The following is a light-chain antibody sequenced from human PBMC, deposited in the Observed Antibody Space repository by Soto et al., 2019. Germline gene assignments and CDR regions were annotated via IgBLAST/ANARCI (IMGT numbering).Light chain of an antibody. CDR2: EGR. Sequence: QSALTQPASVSGSFGQSITISCTGTSSDVGTYDIVSWYQHHPGKAPKLIIYEGRKRPSGVSSRFSGSKSVNTASLTISGLQAEDEADYYCLVYYKGVWVFGGGTKLTVL. V-gene: IGLV2-23*01. CDR1: SSDVGTYDI. CDR3: LVYYKGVWV. J-gene: IGLJ3*02.